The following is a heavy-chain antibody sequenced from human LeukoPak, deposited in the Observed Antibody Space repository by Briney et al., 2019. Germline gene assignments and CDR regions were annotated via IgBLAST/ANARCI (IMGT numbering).Heavy chain of an antibody. CDR1: GFTFSSYE. D-gene: IGHD3-22*01. Sequence: GGSLRLSCAASGFTFSSYEMNWVRQAPGKGLEWVSSISSSSSYIYYADSVKGRFTISRDNAKNSLYLQMNSLRAEDTAVYYCARVVAPGQEYYYDSNDAFDIWGQGTMVTVSS. CDR2: ISSSSSYI. J-gene: IGHJ3*02. V-gene: IGHV3-21*01. CDR3: ARVVAPGQEYYYDSNDAFDI.